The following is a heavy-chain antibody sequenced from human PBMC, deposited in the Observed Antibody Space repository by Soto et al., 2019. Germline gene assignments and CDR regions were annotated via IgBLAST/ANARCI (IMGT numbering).Heavy chain of an antibody. CDR1: GFTFSSYS. J-gene: IGHJ4*02. V-gene: IGHV3-21*01. D-gene: IGHD3-10*01. CDR2: ISSSSSYI. CDR3: ARDLNGFGDYYFDY. Sequence: EVQLVESGGGLVKPGGSLRLSCAASGFTFSSYSMNWVRQAPGKGLEWVSSISSSSSYIYYADSVKGRFTISRDNAKNSLYLQMKSLRAEDTAVYYCARDLNGFGDYYFDYWGQGTLVTVSS.